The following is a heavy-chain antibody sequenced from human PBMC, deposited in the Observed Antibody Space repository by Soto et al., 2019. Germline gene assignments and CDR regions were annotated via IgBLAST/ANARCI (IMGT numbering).Heavy chain of an antibody. CDR1: GGSFSGYY. CDR3: ARRQRDYNWFDP. CDR2: INHSGST. D-gene: IGHD6-25*01. J-gene: IGHJ5*02. V-gene: IGHV4-34*01. Sequence: QVQLQQWGAGLLKPSETLSLTCAVYGGSFSGYYWSWIRQPPGKGLEWIGEINHSGSTNYNPSLKSRVTISVDTSKIQFSLKLSSVTAADTAVYYCARRQRDYNWFDPWGQGTLVTVSS.